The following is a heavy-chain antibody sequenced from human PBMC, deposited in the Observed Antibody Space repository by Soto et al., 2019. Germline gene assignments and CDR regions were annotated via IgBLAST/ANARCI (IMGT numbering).Heavy chain of an antibody. Sequence: QVQLQESGPGLVKPSETLSLTCTVSGGSINNYYWIWLRQPPGKGLEWIGLIYYTGSTNYNPSLKSRVTISVDTSKNQFSLKLSSVTAADTAVYYCARASNKRGYSYGPDYWGQGPLVTVSS. J-gene: IGHJ4*02. CDR1: GGSINNYY. D-gene: IGHD5-18*01. V-gene: IGHV4-59*12. CDR2: IYYTGST. CDR3: ARASNKRGYSYGPDY.